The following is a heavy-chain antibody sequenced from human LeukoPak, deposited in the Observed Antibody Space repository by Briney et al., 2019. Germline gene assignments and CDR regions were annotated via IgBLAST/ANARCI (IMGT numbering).Heavy chain of an antibody. V-gene: IGHV5-51*01. J-gene: IGHJ6*03. CDR1: GYSFASYW. Sequence: KLGESLKISCKGSGYSFASYWIGWVREMPGKDLEWLGIIYPGDSDTRYSPSFQGQVTISADKSINTAYLQWSGLKASDTAMYYCARLPHYYYYYMDVWGKGTTVTVSS. CDR3: ARLPHYYYYYMDV. CDR2: IYPGDSDT.